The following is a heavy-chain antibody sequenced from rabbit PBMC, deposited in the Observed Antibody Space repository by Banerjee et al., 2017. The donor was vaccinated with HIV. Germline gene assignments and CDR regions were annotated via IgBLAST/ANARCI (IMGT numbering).Heavy chain of an antibody. CDR2: IDPVLGVT. Sequence: QLKETGGGLVQPGGSLTLSCKASGFDFSNYYMSWVRQAPGKGLEWIGYIDPVLGVTYYASWVNGRFTISSHNAQNTLYLQLNSLTAADTATYFCARDLAGVIGWNFNLWGQGTLVTVS. J-gene: IGHJ4*01. CDR1: GFDFSNYY. D-gene: IGHD4-1*01. V-gene: IGHV1S7*01. CDR3: ARDLAGVIGWNFNL.